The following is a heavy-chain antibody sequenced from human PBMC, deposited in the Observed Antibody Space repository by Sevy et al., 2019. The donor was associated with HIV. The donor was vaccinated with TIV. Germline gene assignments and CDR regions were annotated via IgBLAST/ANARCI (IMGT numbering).Heavy chain of an antibody. Sequence: GGSLRLSCAASGFTFNKYSMSWVRQPPGKGLEWVATLSFGCGEINYADSVKGRLTISRDNSKNSFYLQMNNLRAEDTALYYCAREGCTKPHDYWGQGTLVTVSS. CDR2: LSFGCGEI. CDR1: GFTFNKYS. CDR3: AREGCTKPHDY. J-gene: IGHJ4*02. D-gene: IGHD2-8*01. V-gene: IGHV3-23*01.